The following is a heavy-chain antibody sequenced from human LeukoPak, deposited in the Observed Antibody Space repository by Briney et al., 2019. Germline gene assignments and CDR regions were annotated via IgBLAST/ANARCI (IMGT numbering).Heavy chain of an antibody. CDR3: AVSIAARRHYYYMDV. Sequence: SVKVSCKASGGTFSSYAISWVRQAPGQGLEWMGGIIPIFGTANYAQKFQGRVTITTDESTSTAYMELSSLRSEDTAVYYCAVSIAARRHYYYMDVWGKGTTVTVSS. V-gene: IGHV1-69*05. D-gene: IGHD6-6*01. CDR1: GGTFSSYA. J-gene: IGHJ6*03. CDR2: IIPIFGTA.